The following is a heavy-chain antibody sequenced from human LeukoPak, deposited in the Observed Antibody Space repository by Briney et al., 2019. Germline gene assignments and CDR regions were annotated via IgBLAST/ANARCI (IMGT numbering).Heavy chain of an antibody. CDR3: ARGGRYDYVWGSYRAIDY. J-gene: IGHJ4*02. D-gene: IGHD3-16*02. CDR1: GFTFSSYW. Sequence: GGSLRLSCAASGFTFSSYWMSWVRQAPGKGLEWVTNIKQDGSEKYYVDSVKGRFTISRDNAKNSLYLQMNSLRAEDTAVYYCARGGRYDYVWGSYRAIDYWGQGTLVTVSS. CDR2: IKQDGSEK. V-gene: IGHV3-7*01.